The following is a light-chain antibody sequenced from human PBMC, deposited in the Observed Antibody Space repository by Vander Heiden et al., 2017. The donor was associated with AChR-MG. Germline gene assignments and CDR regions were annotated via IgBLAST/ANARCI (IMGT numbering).Light chain of an antibody. J-gene: IGKJ2*01. V-gene: IGKV1-39*01. CDR3: QQCAGTPRT. CDR2: AAS. CDR1: QSISSY. Sequence: DIQMTQSPSSLSASVGDRVTITCRASQSISSYLNWYQQKPGKAPKLLIYAASSLQSGVPSRFSGSGSGTDFTLTISSLQPEDFATYYCQQCAGTPRTFGQGTKLEIK.